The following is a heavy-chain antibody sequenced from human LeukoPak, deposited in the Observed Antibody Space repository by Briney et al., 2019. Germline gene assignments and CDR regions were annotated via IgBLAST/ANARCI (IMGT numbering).Heavy chain of an antibody. CDR3: AILDDGGNSGGTFDY. CDR1: GYTFTSYY. J-gene: IGHJ4*02. CDR2: INPSGGST. Sequence: GASVKVSCKASGYTFTSYYMHWVRQAPGQGLEWMGIINPSGGSTSYAQEFQGRVTMTRDTSTSTVYMELSSLRSEDTAVYYCAILDDGGNSGGTFDYWGQGTLVTVSS. D-gene: IGHD4-23*01. V-gene: IGHV1-46*01.